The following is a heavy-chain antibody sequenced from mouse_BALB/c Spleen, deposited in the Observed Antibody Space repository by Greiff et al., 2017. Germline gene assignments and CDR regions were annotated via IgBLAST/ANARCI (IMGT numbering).Heavy chain of an antibody. Sequence: QVQLKQPGAELVKPGASVKLSCKASGYTFTSYWMHWVKQRPGQGLEWIGEINPSNGRTNYNEKFKSKATLTVDKSSSTAYMQLSSLTSEDSAVYYCARRDYYGYWFAYWGQGTLVTVSA. J-gene: IGHJ3*01. CDR3: ARRDYYGYWFAY. D-gene: IGHD1-2*01. CDR1: GYTFTSYW. CDR2: INPSNGRT. V-gene: IGHV1S81*02.